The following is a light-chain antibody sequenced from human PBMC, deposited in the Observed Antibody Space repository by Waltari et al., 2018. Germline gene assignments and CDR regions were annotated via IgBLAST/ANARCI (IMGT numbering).Light chain of an antibody. CDR1: SSNIGPGHP. V-gene: IGLV1-40*01. Sequence: QSVLAQPPSVSGAPGPRVTISCTGSSSNIGPGHPVHWYQEFPGTAPKLLIYGDSNRPSGVPDRFSGSKSGTSASLAITGLQAEDEANYYCQSFDTSLGAIFGGGTKVTVL. J-gene: IGLJ2*01. CDR2: GDS. CDR3: QSFDTSLGAI.